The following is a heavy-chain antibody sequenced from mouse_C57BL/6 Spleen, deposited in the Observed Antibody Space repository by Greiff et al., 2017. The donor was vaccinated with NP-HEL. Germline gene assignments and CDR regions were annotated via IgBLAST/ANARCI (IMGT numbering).Heavy chain of an antibody. CDR3: ARNYGSSYIYYAMDY. J-gene: IGHJ4*01. V-gene: IGHV1-80*01. CDR2: IYPGDGDT. D-gene: IGHD1-1*01. Sequence: VQLQQSGAELVKPGASVKISCKASGYAFSSYWMNWVKQRPGKGLEWIGQIYPGDGDTNYNGKFKGKATLTADKSSSTAYMQLSSLTSEDSAVYFCARNYGSSYIYYAMDYWGQGTSVTVSS. CDR1: GYAFSSYW.